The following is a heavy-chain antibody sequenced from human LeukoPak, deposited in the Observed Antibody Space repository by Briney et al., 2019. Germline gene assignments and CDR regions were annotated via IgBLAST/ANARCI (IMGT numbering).Heavy chain of an antibody. D-gene: IGHD6-19*01. CDR3: ARKEEAVAGFDY. J-gene: IGHJ4*02. Sequence: SETLSLTCTVSDYSISSGYYWGWIRQPPGKGLEWVGSIYHSGSTYYNPSLKSRVTISLDTSKNQFSLKLASVTAADTAVYYCARKEEAVAGFDYWGQGTLVTVSS. CDR1: DYSISSGYY. CDR2: IYHSGST. V-gene: IGHV4-38-2*02.